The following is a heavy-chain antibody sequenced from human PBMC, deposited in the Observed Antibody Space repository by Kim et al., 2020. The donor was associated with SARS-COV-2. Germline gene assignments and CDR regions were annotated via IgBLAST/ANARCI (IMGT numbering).Heavy chain of an antibody. J-gene: IGHJ2*01. D-gene: IGHD2-21*02. CDR1: GYTFTSYA. CDR2: INTNTGNP. V-gene: IGHV7-4-1*02. CDR3: ARGSGGHIVVVTALYFDL. Sequence: ASVKVSCKASGYTFTSYAMNWVRQAPGQGLEWMGWINTNTGNPTYAQGFTGRFVYSLDTSVSTAYLQISSLKAEDTAVYYCARGSGGHIVVVTALYFDLWGRGTLVTVSS.